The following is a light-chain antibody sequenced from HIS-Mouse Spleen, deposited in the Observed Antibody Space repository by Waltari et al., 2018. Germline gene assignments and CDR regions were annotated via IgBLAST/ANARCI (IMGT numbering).Light chain of an antibody. CDR2: EDS. V-gene: IGLV3-10*01. Sequence: SYELTQPPSVSVSPAQTARITCSGDALPKKYAYLYQQKPGQAPVLVIYEDSKRPSGIPERFSGSSSGTMATLTISGAQVEDEADYYCYSTDSSGNHRVFGGGTKLTVL. CDR3: YSTDSSGNHRV. J-gene: IGLJ2*01. CDR1: ALPKKY.